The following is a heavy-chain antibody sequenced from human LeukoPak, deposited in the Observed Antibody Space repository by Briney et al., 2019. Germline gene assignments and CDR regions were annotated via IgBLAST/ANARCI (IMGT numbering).Heavy chain of an antibody. Sequence: SVKVSCKASGGTFSSYAISWVRQAPGQGLEWMGGIIPIFGTANYAQKFQGRVTITADESTSTAYMELSSLRSDDTAVYYCARESGLRNWFDPWGQGTLVTVSS. J-gene: IGHJ5*02. CDR3: ARESGLRNWFDP. V-gene: IGHV1-69*13. CDR1: GGTFSSYA. CDR2: IIPIFGTA.